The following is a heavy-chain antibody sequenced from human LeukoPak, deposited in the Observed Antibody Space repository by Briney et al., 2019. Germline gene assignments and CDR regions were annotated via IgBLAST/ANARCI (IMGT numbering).Heavy chain of an antibody. J-gene: IGHJ3*02. CDR2: IYYSGST. CDR1: GGSISSGGYY. Sequence: SETLSLTCTVSGGSISSGGYYWSWIRQHPGKGLEWIGYIYYSGSTNYNPSLKSRVTISVDTSKNQFSLKLSSVTAADTAVYYCARRRHNDAFDIWGQGTMVTVSS. CDR3: ARRRHNDAFDI. V-gene: IGHV4-61*08.